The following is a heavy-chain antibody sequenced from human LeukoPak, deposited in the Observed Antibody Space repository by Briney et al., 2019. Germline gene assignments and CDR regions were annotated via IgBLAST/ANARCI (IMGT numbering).Heavy chain of an antibody. D-gene: IGHD1-1*01. CDR1: GGSFSGCY. V-gene: IGHV4-34*01. CDR3: ARTNGDY. Sequence: PSETLSLTCAVYGGSFSGCYWSWIRQPPGKGLEWIGEINHSGSTNYNPSLKSRVTISVDTSKNQFSLKLSSVTAADTAVYYCARTNGDYWGQGTLVTVSS. J-gene: IGHJ4*02. CDR2: INHSGST.